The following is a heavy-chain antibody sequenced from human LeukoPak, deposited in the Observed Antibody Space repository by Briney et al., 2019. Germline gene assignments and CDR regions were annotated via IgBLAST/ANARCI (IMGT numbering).Heavy chain of an antibody. J-gene: IGHJ4*02. CDR3: ARDHYGSGSYPNY. D-gene: IGHD3-10*01. CDR2: ISSGSSYT. Sequence: GGSLRLSCAASGFTFSSYAMSWVRQAPGKGLEWVSSISSGSSYTYYADSVKGRFTISRDNAKNSLYLQMNSLGAEDTAVYYCARDHYGSGSYPNYWGREPWSPSPQ. V-gene: IGHV3-21*01. CDR1: GFTFSSYA.